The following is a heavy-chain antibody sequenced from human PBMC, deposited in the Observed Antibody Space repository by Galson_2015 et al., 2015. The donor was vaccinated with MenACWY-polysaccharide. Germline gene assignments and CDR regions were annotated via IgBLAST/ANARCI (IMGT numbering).Heavy chain of an antibody. V-gene: IGHV4-39*07. D-gene: IGHD3-16*01. J-gene: IGHJ4*02. Sequence: IGSVIFSGFINYNASLKSRVTISADTSQNHFSLQLSSVTAADTAIYYCASVRRFADYVDSWGQGTLVTVSS. CDR2: VIFSGFI. CDR3: ASVRRFADYVDS.